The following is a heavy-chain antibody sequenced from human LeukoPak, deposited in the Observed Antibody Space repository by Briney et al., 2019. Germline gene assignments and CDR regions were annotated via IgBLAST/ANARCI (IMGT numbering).Heavy chain of an antibody. V-gene: IGHV3-64D*09. CDR1: GFTFRSFG. Sequence: GGSLRLSCSASGFTFRSFGMHWVRQAPGKGLEYVSGISGNGGSTYYADSVKGRFIISRDNSKNTLYLQMSSLRAEDTAVYYCVKVYAAIVFDYWGQGTLVTVSS. CDR3: VKVYAAIVFDY. J-gene: IGHJ4*02. CDR2: ISGNGGST. D-gene: IGHD2-2*01.